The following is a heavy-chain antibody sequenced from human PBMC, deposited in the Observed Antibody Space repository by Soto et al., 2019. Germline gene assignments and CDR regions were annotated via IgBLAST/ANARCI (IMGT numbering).Heavy chain of an antibody. V-gene: IGHV4-30-4*01. J-gene: IGHJ6*02. CDR2: IYYSGST. Sequence: QVQLQESGPGLVKPSQTLSLTCTVSGGSISSGDYYWSWIRQPPGKGLEWIGYIYYSGSTYYNPYLKSRVTISVNTSKNQFSLKLSSVTAADTAVYYCARGGYDDGWYYYYGMDVWGQGTTVTVSS. CDR3: ARGGYDDGWYYYYGMDV. CDR1: GGSISSGDYY. D-gene: IGHD5-12*01.